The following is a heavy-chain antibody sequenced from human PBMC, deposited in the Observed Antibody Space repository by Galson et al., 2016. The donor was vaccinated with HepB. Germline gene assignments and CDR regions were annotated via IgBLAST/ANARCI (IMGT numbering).Heavy chain of an antibody. V-gene: IGHV3-30*04. D-gene: IGHD6-25*01. CDR3: ARSVSSAWHTFDS. J-gene: IGHJ4*02. Sequence: SLRLSCAASGFTFSSYAVHWVRQAPGKGLEWVAVISFDGSDKKYADSVKGRFTISRDNSRSILYLQMNSLRREDTAIYYCARSVSSAWHTFDSWGQGTLVPVSS. CDR2: ISFDGSDK. CDR1: GFTFSSYA.